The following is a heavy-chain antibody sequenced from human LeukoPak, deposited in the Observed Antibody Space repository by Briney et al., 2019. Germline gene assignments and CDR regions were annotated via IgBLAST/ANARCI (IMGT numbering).Heavy chain of an antibody. CDR2: ISYDGSNK. J-gene: IGHJ4*02. CDR3: ARREGGTTLDY. CDR1: GFTFSSYV. V-gene: IGHV3-30*03. Sequence: GGSLRLSCAASGFTFSSYVMSWVRQAPGKGLEWVAVISYDGSNKYYVDSVKGRFTISRDNSKNTLYLQMNSLRTEDTAVYYCARREGGTTLDYWGQGTLVTVSS. D-gene: IGHD1-26*01.